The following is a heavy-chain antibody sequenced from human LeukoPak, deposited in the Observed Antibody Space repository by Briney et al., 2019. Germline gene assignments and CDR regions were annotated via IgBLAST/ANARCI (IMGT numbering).Heavy chain of an antibody. Sequence: SKTLSLTCTVSGGSITSSSYYWGWIRQPPGKGLDWIASIYYSGTTYYNPSLKSRVTISVDTSKNQFSLTLSSVTAADTAVYYCARQGYRYGNDDYWGQGTLVTVSS. V-gene: IGHV4-39*01. CDR2: IYYSGTT. CDR3: ARQGYRYGNDDY. D-gene: IGHD5-18*01. J-gene: IGHJ4*02. CDR1: GGSITSSSYY.